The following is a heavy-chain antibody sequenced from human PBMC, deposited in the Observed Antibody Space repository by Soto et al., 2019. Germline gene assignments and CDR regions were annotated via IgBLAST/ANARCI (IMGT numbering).Heavy chain of an antibody. CDR1: GYTFTSYA. D-gene: IGHD3-9*01. Sequence: QVQVVQSGAEVKKPGASVKVSCKASGYTFTSYAMHWVRQAPGQRLEWMGWINAGNGNTKYSQKFQGRVSITRDTAASTAYRALSSLRSEDTAVYYCARAYYDILTDNNYYGMDVWGQGTTVTVSS. J-gene: IGHJ6*02. V-gene: IGHV1-3*01. CDR2: INAGNGNT. CDR3: ARAYYDILTDNNYYGMDV.